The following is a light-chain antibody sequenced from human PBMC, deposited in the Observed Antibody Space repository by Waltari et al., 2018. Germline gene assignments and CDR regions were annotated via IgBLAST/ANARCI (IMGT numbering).Light chain of an antibody. CDR1: QSVFYSTNHKNY. V-gene: IGKV4-1*01. CDR3: QQYYTSPLT. J-gene: IGKJ4*01. Sequence: DVVLTQSPGSLAVSLGERATINCKSSQSVFYSTNHKNYLAWYQQKPGQPPKLLFYWSSTRESGVPDRFSVSGSGTDFTLTISSLQAEDVAVYYCQQYYTSPLTCGGGTKV. CDR2: WSS.